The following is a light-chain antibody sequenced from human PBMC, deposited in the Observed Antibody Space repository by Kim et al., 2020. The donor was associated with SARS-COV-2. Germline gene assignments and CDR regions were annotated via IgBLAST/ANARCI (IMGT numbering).Light chain of an antibody. V-gene: IGKV4-1*01. CDR3: QQYYNSPLT. CDR2: WAS. Sequence: ANINCKSSQSLLYSSNSKNYLAWYQQKPGPPPKLLIYWASTRESGVPDRFTGSGSGADFTLTITSLQAEDVAVYYCQQYYNSPLTFGGGTKVDIK. CDR1: QSLLYSSNSKNY. J-gene: IGKJ4*01.